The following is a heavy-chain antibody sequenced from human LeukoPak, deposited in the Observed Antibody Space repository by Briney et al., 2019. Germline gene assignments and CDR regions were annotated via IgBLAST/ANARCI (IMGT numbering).Heavy chain of an antibody. D-gene: IGHD2-21*02. Sequence: GGSLRLSCAASGFTFSSYGMHWVRQAPGKGLEWVAVIWYDGSNKYYADSVKGRFTISRDTASDTVNLQMNSLRAEDTAVYYCARDVEVCRIGACYWTTFDCWGQGTLVTVSS. J-gene: IGHJ4*02. CDR1: GFTFSSYG. V-gene: IGHV3-33*01. CDR2: IWYDGSNK. CDR3: ARDVEVCRIGACYWTTFDC.